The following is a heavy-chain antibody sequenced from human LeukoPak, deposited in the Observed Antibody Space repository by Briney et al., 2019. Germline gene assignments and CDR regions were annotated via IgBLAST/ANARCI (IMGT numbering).Heavy chain of an antibody. Sequence: PSETLSLTCSVSGGTISSTSYYWAWIRQPPGKGLEWIGSIYYSGSTYYNPSLKSRVIISVDTSKNQFSLKLNSVTAADTAVYYCARRSFEHSSGYYSRGAFAIWGQGTMVTVPS. CDR2: IYYSGST. CDR1: GGTISSTSYY. D-gene: IGHD3-22*01. CDR3: ARRSFEHSSGYYSRGAFAI. V-gene: IGHV4-39*01. J-gene: IGHJ3*02.